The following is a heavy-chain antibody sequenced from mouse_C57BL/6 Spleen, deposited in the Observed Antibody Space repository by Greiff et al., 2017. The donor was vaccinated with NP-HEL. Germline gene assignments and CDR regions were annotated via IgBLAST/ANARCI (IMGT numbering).Heavy chain of an antibody. V-gene: IGHV1-82*01. Sequence: QVQLQQSGPELVKPGASVKISCKASGYAFSSSWMNWVKQRPGKGLEWIGRIYPGDGDTNYNGKFKGKATLTADKSSSTAYMQLSSLTSEDSAVYFCARVDYRGAMDYWGQGTSVTVSS. CDR1: GYAFSSSW. CDR3: ARVDYRGAMDY. CDR2: IYPGDGDT. J-gene: IGHJ4*01. D-gene: IGHD2-12*01.